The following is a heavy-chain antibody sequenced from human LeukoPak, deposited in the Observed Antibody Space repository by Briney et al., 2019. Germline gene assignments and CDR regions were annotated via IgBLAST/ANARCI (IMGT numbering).Heavy chain of an antibody. D-gene: IGHD3-9*01. J-gene: IGHJ4*02. CDR2: ISYTGTYI. CDR1: AFSLNTYN. Sequence: GGSLRLSCAASAFSLNTYNMNWVRQAPGKGLEWVSSISYTGTYIYYADSVKGRFTISRDNAQNSLYLQMNSLRAEDTAVYYCVREGRYFDWLLPSDYWGQGTLVTVSS. CDR3: VREGRYFDWLLPSDY. V-gene: IGHV3-21*04.